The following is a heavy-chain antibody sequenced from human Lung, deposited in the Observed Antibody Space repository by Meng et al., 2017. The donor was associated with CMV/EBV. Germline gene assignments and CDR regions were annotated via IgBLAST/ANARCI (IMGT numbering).Heavy chain of an antibody. CDR1: GYNFTGYY. CDR3: ARVKRYCTGGTCSSTGYYGMDV. J-gene: IGHJ6*02. D-gene: IGHD2-15*01. Sequence: ASVXVSXXASGYNFTGYYIHWGRQAPGQGLEWMGWINPNSGGTNYAQKFQGRITMTGDTSITTAYMELSRLRSDDMAVYHCARVKRYCTGGTCSSTGYYGMDVWGQGTXVTVSS. V-gene: IGHV1-2*02. CDR2: INPNSGGT.